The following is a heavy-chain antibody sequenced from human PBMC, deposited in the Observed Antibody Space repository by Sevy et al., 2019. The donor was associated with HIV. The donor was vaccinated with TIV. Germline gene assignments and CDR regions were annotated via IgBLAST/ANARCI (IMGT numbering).Heavy chain of an antibody. J-gene: IGHJ4*02. CDR3: ASAFSFGCYVDY. Sequence: GGSLRLSCAASGFTFSSYAMHWVRQAPGKGLEWGAGISYDGSNKYYADSVKGRFTISTDNSKNMLFLQMNGLRADETAGDYWASAFSFGCYVDYWGQGTLVTVSS. CDR2: ISYDGSNK. CDR1: GFTFSSYA. D-gene: IGHD2-2*01. V-gene: IGHV3-30-3*01.